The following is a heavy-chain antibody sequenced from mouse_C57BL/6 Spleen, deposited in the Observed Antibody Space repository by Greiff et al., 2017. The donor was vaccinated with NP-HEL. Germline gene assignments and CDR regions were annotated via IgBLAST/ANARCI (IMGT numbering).Heavy chain of an antibody. V-gene: IGHV5-6*01. CDR2: ISSGGSYT. Sequence: EVHLVESGGDLVKPGGSLKLSCAASGFTFSSYGMSWVRQTPDKRLEWVATISSGGSYTYYPDSVKGRFTISRDNAKNTLYLQMSSLKSEDTAMYYCARHSITTVVADWYFDVWGTGTTVTVSS. D-gene: IGHD1-1*01. CDR3: ARHSITTVVADWYFDV. J-gene: IGHJ1*03. CDR1: GFTFSSYG.